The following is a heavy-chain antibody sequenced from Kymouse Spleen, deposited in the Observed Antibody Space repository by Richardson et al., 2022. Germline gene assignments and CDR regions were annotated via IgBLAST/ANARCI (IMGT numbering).Heavy chain of an antibody. CDR1: GFTFSSYW. V-gene: IGHV3-7*01. J-gene: IGHJ4*02. CDR3: ARLTTVTTDGYYGSGSWDY. Sequence: EVQLVESGGGLVQPGGSLRLSCAASGFTFSSYWMSWVRQAPGKGLEWVANIKQDGSEKYYVDSVKGRFTISRDNAKNSLYLQMNSLRAEDTAVYYCARLTTVTTDGYYGSGSWDYWGQGTLVTVSS. D-gene: IGHD3-10*01. CDR2: IKQDGSEK.